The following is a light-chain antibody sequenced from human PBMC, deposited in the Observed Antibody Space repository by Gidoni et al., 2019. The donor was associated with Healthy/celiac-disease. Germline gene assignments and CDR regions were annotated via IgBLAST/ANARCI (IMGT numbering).Light chain of an antibody. Sequence: SYELTQPPSVSVSPGQTASITCPGDKLGDKYACWYRQKPGQSPVLVIYQDSKRPSGIPERFSGSNSGNTATLTISGTQAMDEADYYCQAWDSSWGVFGGGTKLTVL. V-gene: IGLV3-1*01. CDR1: KLGDKY. J-gene: IGLJ2*01. CDR3: QAWDSSWGV. CDR2: QDS.